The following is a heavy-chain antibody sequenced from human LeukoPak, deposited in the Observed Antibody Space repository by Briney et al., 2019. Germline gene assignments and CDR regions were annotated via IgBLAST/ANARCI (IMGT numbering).Heavy chain of an antibody. D-gene: IGHD6-13*01. CDR1: GLTFSSYE. J-gene: IGHJ4*02. V-gene: IGHV3-48*03. Sequence: QPGGSLRLSCAASGLTFSSYEMNWVRQAPGKGLEWISYISSASNMIYYAESVKGRFTISRDNAKNSLYLQMNSLRAEDTAVYYCATASGSWYRYYFDSWGQGTLATVSS. CDR3: ATASGSWYRYYFDS. CDR2: ISSASNMI.